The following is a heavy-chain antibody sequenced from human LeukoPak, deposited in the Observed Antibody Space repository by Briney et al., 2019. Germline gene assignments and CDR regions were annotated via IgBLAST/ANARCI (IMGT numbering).Heavy chain of an antibody. Sequence: SETLSLTCAIYGGSFDDYYWSWIRQSPGKGLEWIGEILQSGDTNYNPSLKGRVTISLDTSKNQFSLKLMSVTAADTAVYYCASLMQGSGSYSNYYYGIDVWGKGTTVIVSS. V-gene: IGHV4-34*12. CDR1: GGSFDDYY. CDR2: ILQSGDT. J-gene: IGHJ6*04. CDR3: ASLMQGSGSYSNYYYGIDV. D-gene: IGHD3-10*01.